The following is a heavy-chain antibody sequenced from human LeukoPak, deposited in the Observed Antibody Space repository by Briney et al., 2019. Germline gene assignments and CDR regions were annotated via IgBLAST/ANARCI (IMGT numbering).Heavy chain of an antibody. CDR2: IIPIFGTA. D-gene: IGHD5-12*01. Sequence: SVKVSCKASGGTFSSYAISWVRQAPGQGLEWMGGIIPIFGTANYAQKFQGRVTITTDESTSTAYMELSSLRAEDTAVYYCAASGIVATIGYYFDYWGQGTLVTVSS. CDR3: AASGIVATIGYYFDY. CDR1: GGTFSSYA. J-gene: IGHJ4*02. V-gene: IGHV1-69*05.